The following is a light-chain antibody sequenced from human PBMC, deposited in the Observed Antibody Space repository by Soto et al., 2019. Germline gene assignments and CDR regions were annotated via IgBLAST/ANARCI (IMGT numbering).Light chain of an antibody. J-gene: IGLJ2*01. CDR1: SSDVGGYNY. Sequence: QSVLTQPASVSGSPGQSITISFTGTSSDVGGYNYVSWYQQHPGKAPKLMIYAVSNRPAGVSNRFSGSKSGNPASLTISGLQAEDEADYYCSSYTSSSTLLFGGGTKLTVL. V-gene: IGLV2-14*01. CDR3: SSYTSSSTLL. CDR2: AVS.